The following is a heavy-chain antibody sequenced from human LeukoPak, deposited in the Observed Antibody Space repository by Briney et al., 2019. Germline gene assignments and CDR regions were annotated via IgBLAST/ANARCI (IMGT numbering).Heavy chain of an antibody. CDR2: ISNDGSVT. J-gene: IGHJ4*02. Sequence: GGSLRLSCAASGFTYTDYWMTWIRQSPEKGLEWAAHISNDGSVTYYGESVKGRFTISRDNTKNSVYLQMNNLRVEDTAVYYCVVEAANYWGQGTVVTVSS. D-gene: IGHD1-26*01. V-gene: IGHV3-7*01. CDR3: VVEAANY. CDR1: GFTYTDYW.